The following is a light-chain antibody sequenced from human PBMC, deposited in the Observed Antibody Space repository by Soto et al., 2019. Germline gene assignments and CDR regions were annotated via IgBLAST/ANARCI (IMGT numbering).Light chain of an antibody. J-gene: IGLJ3*02. CDR1: SSDVGDYDY. CDR3: NSYTSSSTWA. Sequence: QSALTQPASVSGSPGQSITISCTGTSSDVGDYDYVSWFQQHPGKAPKLLIYEVSSRPSGVSNRFSGSKSGNTASLTISGLQAEDEADYYCNSYTSSSTWAFGGGTKLTVL. V-gene: IGLV2-14*01. CDR2: EVS.